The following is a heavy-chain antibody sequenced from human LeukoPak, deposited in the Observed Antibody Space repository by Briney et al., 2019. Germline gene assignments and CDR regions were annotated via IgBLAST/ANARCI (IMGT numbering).Heavy chain of an antibody. CDR1: GSTFSSYA. CDR2: IIPILGIA. J-gene: IGHJ5*02. Sequence: GASVKVSCKASGSTFSSYAISWVRQAPGQGLEWMGRIIPILGIANYAQKFQGRVTITTDESTSTAYMELSSLRSEDTAVYYCARVGSHSSSLYNWFDPWGQGTLVTVSS. CDR3: ARVGSHSSSLYNWFDP. V-gene: IGHV1-69*04. D-gene: IGHD6-6*01.